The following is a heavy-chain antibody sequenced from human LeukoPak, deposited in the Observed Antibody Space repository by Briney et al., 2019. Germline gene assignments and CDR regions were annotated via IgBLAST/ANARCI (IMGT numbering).Heavy chain of an antibody. CDR3: AKGSHYGDYGTLDY. V-gene: IGHV3-9*01. Sequence: PGGSLRLSCAASGFTFDDYAMHWVRQAPGKGLEWVSGISWNSGSIGYADSVKGRFTISRDNAKNSLYLQMNSLRAEDTALYYCAKGSHYGDYGTLDYWGQGTLVTVSS. D-gene: IGHD4-17*01. CDR2: ISWNSGSI. CDR1: GFTFDDYA. J-gene: IGHJ4*02.